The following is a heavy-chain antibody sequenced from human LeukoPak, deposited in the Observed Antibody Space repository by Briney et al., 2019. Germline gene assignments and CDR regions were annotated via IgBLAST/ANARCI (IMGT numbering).Heavy chain of an antibody. CDR2: ISSNGGST. D-gene: IGHD6-6*01. CDR3: ARVRGIAARRRNWFDP. CDR1: GFTFSSYA. Sequence: GGSLRLSCAASGFTFSSYAMHWVRQAPGKGLEYVSAISSNGGSTYYANSVKGRFTISRDNSKNTLYLQMGSLRAEDTAVYYCARVRGIAARRRNWFDPWGQGTLVTVSS. V-gene: IGHV3-64*01. J-gene: IGHJ5*02.